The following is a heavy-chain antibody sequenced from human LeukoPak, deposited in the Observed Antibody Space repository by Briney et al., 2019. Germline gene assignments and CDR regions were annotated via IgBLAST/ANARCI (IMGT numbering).Heavy chain of an antibody. CDR3: AKGRYYYDSSGYHDY. J-gene: IGHJ4*02. CDR1: GFTFSGYG. V-gene: IGHV3-33*06. CDR2: IWYDGSNK. Sequence: PGRSLRLSCAASGFTFSGYGMHWVRQAPGKGLEWVAVIWYDGSNKYYADSVKGRFTISRDNSKNTLYLRMNSLRAEDTAVYYCAKGRYYYDSSGYHDYWGQGTLVTVSS. D-gene: IGHD3-22*01.